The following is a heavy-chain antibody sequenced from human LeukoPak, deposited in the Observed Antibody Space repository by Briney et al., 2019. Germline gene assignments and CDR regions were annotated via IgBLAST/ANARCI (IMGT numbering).Heavy chain of an antibody. CDR1: GFTFSNYC. Sequence: GGSLRLSCAASGFTFSNYCMHWVRQIPGKGLVWVSRICPDGTDTNYADSVKGRFTISRDNAKNMVFLQMNSLRADDTAVYYCVRDFRSADYWGQGILVTVSS. J-gene: IGHJ4*02. CDR3: VRDFRSADY. CDR2: ICPDGTDT. V-gene: IGHV3-74*01.